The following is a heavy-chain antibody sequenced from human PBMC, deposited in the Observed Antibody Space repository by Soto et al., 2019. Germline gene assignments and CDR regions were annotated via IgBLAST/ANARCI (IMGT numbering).Heavy chain of an antibody. Sequence: QVQVVESGGGVVQPGRSLRLSCAASGFTFRSYAIHWVRQGPGKGLEWVAVISRDGSNKYYVDSVKGRFTISRDNSKDTVYLQMNSLRDEDSAMFYCARSRSGAVADSFDFWGQGTLVTVSS. CDR1: GFTFRSYA. CDR2: ISRDGSNK. J-gene: IGHJ4*02. CDR3: ARSRSGAVADSFDF. D-gene: IGHD3-10*01. V-gene: IGHV3-30*04.